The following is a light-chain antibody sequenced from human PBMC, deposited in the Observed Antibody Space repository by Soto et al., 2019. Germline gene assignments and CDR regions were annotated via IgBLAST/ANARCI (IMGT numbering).Light chain of an antibody. J-gene: IGKJ3*01. CDR1: QSVTSSY. Sequence: EIVLTQSPGTLSLSPGERATLTCRASQSVTSSYLAWYQQEPGQAPRLLMYGASSRATGIPDRFSGSGSGTDFTLTISRLEPEDFAVYYCQQYGSSPLTFGPGTKVDIK. V-gene: IGKV3-20*01. CDR3: QQYGSSPLT. CDR2: GAS.